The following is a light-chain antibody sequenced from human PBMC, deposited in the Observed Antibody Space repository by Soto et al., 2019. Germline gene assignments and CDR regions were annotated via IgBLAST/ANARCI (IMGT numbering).Light chain of an antibody. CDR2: LGY. V-gene: IGKV2-28*01. CDR1: QSLLRSNGYTY. CDR3: MQALEPPLT. J-gene: IGKJ4*02. Sequence: VMTQSPVSLTVTPGEPASISCSSSQSLLRSNGYTYLDWYLQKPGQSPLLLIYLGYHRASGGPDRFSGSGSCTYFTLRISRVEAEDAGVYYCMQALEPPLTFGGGTKVEI.